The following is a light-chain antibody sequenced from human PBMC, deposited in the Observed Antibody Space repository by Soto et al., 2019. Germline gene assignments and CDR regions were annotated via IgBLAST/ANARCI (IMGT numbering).Light chain of an antibody. J-gene: IGLJ3*02. V-gene: IGLV1-51*01. CDR1: SSNIGENY. Sequence: QSVLTQPPSVSAAPGQRITISCSGSSSNIGENYVSWYQQLPGTAPKVLIYDRNMRPSGIPDRFSGSKSGTSATLDITGLQSGDEADYYCGTWDNSLRAGVFGVGTKLTVL. CDR3: GTWDNSLRAGV. CDR2: DRN.